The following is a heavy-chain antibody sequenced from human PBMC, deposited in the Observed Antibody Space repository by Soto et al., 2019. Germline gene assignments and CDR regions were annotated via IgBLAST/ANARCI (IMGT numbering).Heavy chain of an antibody. J-gene: IGHJ3*02. CDR1: GFTFSNAW. CDR2: IKSKTDGGTT. V-gene: IGHV3-15*01. CDR3: TTAGYYYDSSGYYGPDDAFDI. Sequence: EVQLVGSGGGLVKPGGSLRLSCAASGFTFSNAWMSWVRQAPGKGLEWVGRIKSKTDGGTTDYAAPVKGRFTISRDDSKNTLYLQMNSLKTEDTAVYYCTTAGYYYDSSGYYGPDDAFDIWGQGTIVTVSS. D-gene: IGHD3-22*01.